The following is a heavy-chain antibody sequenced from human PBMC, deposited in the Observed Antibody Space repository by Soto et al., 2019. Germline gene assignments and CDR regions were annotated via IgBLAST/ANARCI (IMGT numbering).Heavy chain of an antibody. Sequence: QVLLVESGGGVVQPGRSLRLYCAASGFDFSDYRMHWVRQAPGTGLEWVGAISQDGTEKFYGESTLGRFTISRDNSERTLSLQMDSLRPEDTVVYFCAKIISRGTGDAFNVWGQGTKVTVSS. CDR3: AKIISRGTGDAFNV. V-gene: IGHV3-30*18. CDR1: GFDFSDYR. CDR2: ISQDGTEK. D-gene: IGHD1-1*01. J-gene: IGHJ3*01.